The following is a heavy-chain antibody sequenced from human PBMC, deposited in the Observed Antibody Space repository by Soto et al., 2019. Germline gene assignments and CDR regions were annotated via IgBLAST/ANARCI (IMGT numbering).Heavy chain of an antibody. CDR1: GYIFTTYW. CDR2: IYPFDSDT. D-gene: IGHD4-17*01. CDR3: ARPRDYGDFDAFDI. Sequence: GESLKISCQVSGYIFTTYWLAWVRQTPGKGLEWVGIIYPFDSDTRYGPSFQGQVTISVDKSVNTAYLQWSALRASDTGMYYCARPRDYGDFDAFDIWGQGTMVAVSS. J-gene: IGHJ3*02. V-gene: IGHV5-51*01.